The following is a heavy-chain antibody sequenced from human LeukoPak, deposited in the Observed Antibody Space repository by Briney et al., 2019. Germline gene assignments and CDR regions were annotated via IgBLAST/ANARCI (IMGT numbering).Heavy chain of an antibody. V-gene: IGHV3-53*01. D-gene: IGHD6-19*01. CDR2: IYSGGST. CDR3: ARVVVAGAYYYYYGMDV. J-gene: IGHJ6*02. Sequence: GGSLRLSCAASGFTVSSNYMSWVRQAPGKGLEWVSVIYSGGSTYYADSVKGRFTISRDNSKNTLYLQMNSLRAEDTAVYYCARVVVAGAYYYYYGMDVWGQGTTVTVSS. CDR1: GFTVSSNY.